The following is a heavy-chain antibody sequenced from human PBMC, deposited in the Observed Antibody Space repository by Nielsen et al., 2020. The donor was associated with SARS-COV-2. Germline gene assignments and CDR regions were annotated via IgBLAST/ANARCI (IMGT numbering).Heavy chain of an antibody. CDR3: ARDLEQYFDY. V-gene: IGHV1-69*13. J-gene: IGHJ4*02. CDR1: GGTFSSYA. CDR2: IIPILGTA. Sequence: SVKVSCKDSGGTFSSYAISWVRQAPGQGLEWMGGIIPILGTANYAQKFQGRVTITADESTSTAYMELSSLRSDDTAVYYCARDLEQYFDYWGQGTLVTVSS. D-gene: IGHD1-1*01.